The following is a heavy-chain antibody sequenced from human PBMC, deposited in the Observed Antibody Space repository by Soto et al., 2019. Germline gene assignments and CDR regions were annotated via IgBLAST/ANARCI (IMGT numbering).Heavy chain of an antibody. J-gene: IGHJ6*02. D-gene: IGHD6-19*01. CDR1: GGTFRTYA. V-gene: IGHV1-69*14. Sequence: QVQLLQSGAEVKKPGSSVRVSCEASGGTFRTYAISWVRQAPGQGLEWMGEIIPIFGTINYAQKFQGRLTXTXDKXTATVYMDLRSLRSDDTALYYCAKGAVAGTPTSYYYYGMDVWGQGTTVTVSS. CDR2: IIPIFGTI. CDR3: AKGAVAGTPTSYYYYGMDV.